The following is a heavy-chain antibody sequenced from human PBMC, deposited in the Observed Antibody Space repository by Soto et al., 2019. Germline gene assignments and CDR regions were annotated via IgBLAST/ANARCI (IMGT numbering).Heavy chain of an antibody. Sequence: SETLSLTCTVSGGSISSGDYYWSWIRQPPGKGLEWIGYIYYSGSTYYNPSLKSRVTISVDTSKNQFSLKLSSVTAADTAVYYCARSGGFMASDYWGQGTLVTVSS. CDR3: ARSGGFMASDY. D-gene: IGHD3-16*01. J-gene: IGHJ4*02. CDR1: GGSISSGDYY. V-gene: IGHV4-30-4*01. CDR2: IYYSGST.